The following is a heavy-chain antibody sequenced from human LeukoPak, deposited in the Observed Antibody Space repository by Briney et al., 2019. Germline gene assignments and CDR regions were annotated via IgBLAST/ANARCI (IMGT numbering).Heavy chain of an antibody. CDR1: GGSISSSNYY. Sequence: PSETLSLTCTVSGGSISSSNYYWGWIRQPPGKGLEWIGSIYYSGSTYYNPSLKSRVTISVDTSKNQFSLKLSSVTAADTAVYYCARGSITMIVVVNSWFDPWGQGTLVTVSS. CDR2: IYYSGST. J-gene: IGHJ5*02. V-gene: IGHV4-39*07. CDR3: ARGSITMIVVVNSWFDP. D-gene: IGHD3-22*01.